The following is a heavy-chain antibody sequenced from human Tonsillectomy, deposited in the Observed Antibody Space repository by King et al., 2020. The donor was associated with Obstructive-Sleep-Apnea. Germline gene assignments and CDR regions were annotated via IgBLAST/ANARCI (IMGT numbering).Heavy chain of an antibody. CDR2: ISSSGSTI. Sequence: VQLVESGGGLVKPGGSLRLSCAASGFTFSDYYMSWIRQAPGKGLEWVSYISSSGSTIYYADSVKGRFTISRDNAKNSLYLQMNSLRAEDTAVYYCASVPLRYYYGSGSSPGGSMGQTYYYYYYGMDVWGQGTTVTVSS. CDR1: GFTFSDYY. J-gene: IGHJ6*02. D-gene: IGHD3-10*01. CDR3: ASVPLRYYYGSGSSPGGSMGQTYYYYYYGMDV. V-gene: IGHV3-11*01.